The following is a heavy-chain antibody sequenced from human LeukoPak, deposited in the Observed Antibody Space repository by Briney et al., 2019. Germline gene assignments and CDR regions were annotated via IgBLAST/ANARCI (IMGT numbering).Heavy chain of an antibody. CDR1: GYTFTGYY. CDR3: ARDRYCTNGVCGFWFDP. J-gene: IGHJ5*02. CDR2: INPNSGGT. D-gene: IGHD2-8*01. V-gene: IGHV1-2*02. Sequence: ASVKVSCKASGYTFTGYYMHWVRQAPGQGLEWMGWINPNSGGTNYAQKFQGRVAMTRDTSISTAYMELSRLRPDDTAVYYCARDRYCTNGVCGFWFDPWGQGTLVTVSS.